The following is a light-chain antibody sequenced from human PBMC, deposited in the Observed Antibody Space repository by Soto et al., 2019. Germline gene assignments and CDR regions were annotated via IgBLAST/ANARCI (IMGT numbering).Light chain of an antibody. V-gene: IGLV2-23*02. Sequence: QSVLTQPASVSGSPGQSITISCSGTSSDVGSYNLVSWYQQHPGKAPKLMIYEVSKRPSGLSNRFSGSKSGNTASLTISGLQAEDEADYYCCSYAGSSALYVFGPGTKVTVL. J-gene: IGLJ1*01. CDR1: SSDVGSYNL. CDR3: CSYAGSSALYV. CDR2: EVS.